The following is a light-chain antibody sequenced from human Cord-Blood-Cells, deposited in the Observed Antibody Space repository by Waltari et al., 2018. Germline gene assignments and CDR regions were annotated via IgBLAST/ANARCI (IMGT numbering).Light chain of an antibody. CDR2: AAS. CDR3: QQYYSYLLT. J-gene: IGKJ4*01. CDR1: QGISSY. Sequence: TQSPSSLSASTGDRVTITCRASQGISSYLAWYQQKPGKAPKLLIYAASTLQSGVPSRFSGSGSGTDFTLTISCLQSEDFATYYCQQYYSYLLTFGGGTKVEIK. V-gene: IGKV1-8*01.